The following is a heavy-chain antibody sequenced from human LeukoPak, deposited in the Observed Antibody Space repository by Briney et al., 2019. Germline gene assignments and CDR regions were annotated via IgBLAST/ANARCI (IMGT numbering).Heavy chain of an antibody. CDR1: GGSFSGYY. Sequence: TSETLSLTCAVYGGSFSGYYWSWIRQPPGKGLEWIGEINHSGSTNYNPSLKSRVTISVDTSKNQFSLKLSSVTAADTAVYYCARGEPGGYSEYFQHWGQGTLVTVSS. D-gene: IGHD1-14*01. V-gene: IGHV4-34*01. J-gene: IGHJ1*01. CDR2: INHSGST. CDR3: ARGEPGGYSEYFQH.